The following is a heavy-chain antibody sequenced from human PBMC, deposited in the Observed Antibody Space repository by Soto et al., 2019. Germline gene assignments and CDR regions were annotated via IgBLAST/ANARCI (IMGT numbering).Heavy chain of an antibody. J-gene: IGHJ6*02. Sequence: SGFSFSNHGMQWVRQAPGKGLEWVAVISYDGNVKYYTDSVKGRFTISRDNSQSTLFLQMDSLRPEDAAVYYCAKDLKVSGGFHGSLNYYYGMDVWGQGTTVTVSS. V-gene: IGHV3-30*18. CDR2: ISYDGNVK. CDR3: AKDLKVSGGFHGSLNYYYGMDV. D-gene: IGHD3-10*01. CDR1: GFSFSNHG.